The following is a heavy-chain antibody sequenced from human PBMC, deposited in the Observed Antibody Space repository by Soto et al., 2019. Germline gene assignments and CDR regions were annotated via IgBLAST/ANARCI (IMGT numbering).Heavy chain of an antibody. D-gene: IGHD2-2*01. Sequence: GGSLRLSCAASGFTFSSYAMSWVRQAPGKGLAWVSAISGSGGSTYYADSVKGRFTISRDNSKNTQYLQMNSLRAEDKAVYYCAKEVWICSSTSCSYVGMDVWGQGTTVTVSS. CDR1: GFTFSSYA. J-gene: IGHJ6*02. V-gene: IGHV3-23*01. CDR3: AKEVWICSSTSCSYVGMDV. CDR2: ISGSGGST.